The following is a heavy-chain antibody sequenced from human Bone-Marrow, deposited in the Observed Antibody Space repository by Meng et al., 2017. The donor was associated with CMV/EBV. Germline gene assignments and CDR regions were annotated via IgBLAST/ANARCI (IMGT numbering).Heavy chain of an antibody. CDR3: ARRGRSSSPYYYALDV. V-gene: IGHV4-61*01. D-gene: IGHD2-2*01. CDR2: SYYSGTT. Sequence: GSLRLSCIVSGDSVSNGHYYWSWIRQSPGKGLEWIGSSYYSGTTYYKASLKSRVTISVDTSANQFSLTLRSVTAADTAVYYCARRGRSSSPYYYALDVWGQGTTVTVSS. J-gene: IGHJ6*02. CDR1: GDSVSNGHYY.